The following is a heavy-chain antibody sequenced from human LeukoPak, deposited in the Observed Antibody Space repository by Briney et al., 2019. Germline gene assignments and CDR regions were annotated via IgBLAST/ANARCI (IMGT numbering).Heavy chain of an antibody. J-gene: IGHJ6*02. CDR2: IYYSGST. CDR1: GGSISSYY. Sequence: SETLSLTCTVSGGSISSYYWSWIRQPPGKGLEWIGYIYYSGSTNYNPSLKSRVTISVDTSMNQFSLKLSSVTAADTAVYYCARDSLRDGMDVWGQGTTVTVSS. D-gene: IGHD3-16*01. CDR3: ARDSLRDGMDV. V-gene: IGHV4-59*01.